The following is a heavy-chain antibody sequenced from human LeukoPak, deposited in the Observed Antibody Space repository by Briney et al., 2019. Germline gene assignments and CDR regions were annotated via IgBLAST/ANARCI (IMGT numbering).Heavy chain of an antibody. D-gene: IGHD3-16*01. CDR3: ARYDAFSFDY. Sequence: PSETLSLTCAVYGGSFSGYYWSWIRQPPGKGLEWIGEINHSGSTNYNPSLKSRVTISVDTSKNQFSLKLSSVTAADTAVYYCARYDAFSFDYWGQGTLVTVSS. V-gene: IGHV4-34*01. CDR1: GGSFSGYY. CDR2: INHSGST. J-gene: IGHJ4*02.